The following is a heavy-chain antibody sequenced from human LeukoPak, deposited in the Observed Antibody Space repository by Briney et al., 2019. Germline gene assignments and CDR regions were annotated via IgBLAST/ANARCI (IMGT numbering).Heavy chain of an antibody. J-gene: IGHJ4*02. Sequence: SETLSLTCAVYVGSFSDYYWSWIRQPPGKGLEWIGYIYYSGSTNYNPSLKSRVTISVDTSKNQFSLKLSSVTAADTAVYYCARVPKGGRWFGEFDDYWGQGTLVTVSS. V-gene: IGHV4-59*01. D-gene: IGHD3-10*01. CDR2: IYYSGST. CDR3: ARVPKGGRWFGEFDDY. CDR1: VGSFSDYY.